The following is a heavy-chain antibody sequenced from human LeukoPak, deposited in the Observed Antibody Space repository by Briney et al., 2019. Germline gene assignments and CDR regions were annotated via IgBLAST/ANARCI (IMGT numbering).Heavy chain of an antibody. Sequence: SETLSLTCTVSGYSVTSGYYWVWIRQPPGKGLEWIGTIYHGGDAFYNPSLESRVTISLDTSKNHFSLKLNSVTAADTALYYCARGFGLAAAGADYWGQGTLVTVTS. D-gene: IGHD6-13*01. CDR1: GYSVTSGYY. J-gene: IGHJ4*02. V-gene: IGHV4-38-2*02. CDR3: ARGFGLAAAGADY. CDR2: IYHGGDA.